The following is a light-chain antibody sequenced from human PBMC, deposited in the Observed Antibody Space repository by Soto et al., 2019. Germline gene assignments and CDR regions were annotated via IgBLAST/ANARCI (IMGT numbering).Light chain of an antibody. J-gene: IGKJ4*01. Sequence: DIQMTQSPSTLSASVGDRVTITCRASQSISSWLAWYQQKPGKAPKLLIYKASSLESGVPSRFSGSGSGTEFTLTISSLQPDDFVTYYCQQYNSYWLTFGGGTKVEIK. V-gene: IGKV1-5*03. CDR3: QQYNSYWLT. CDR1: QSISSW. CDR2: KAS.